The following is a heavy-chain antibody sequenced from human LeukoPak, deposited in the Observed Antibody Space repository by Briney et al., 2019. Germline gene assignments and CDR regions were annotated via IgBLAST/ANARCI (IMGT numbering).Heavy chain of an antibody. J-gene: IGHJ4*02. CDR3: MSNFLQGGYYFDS. V-gene: IGHV4-38-2*02. Sequence: SETLSLTCTVSGYSINSGYYWGWIRQPPGKGLEWIGGSTYYNPSLKSRVTISLDTSKNQFSLKLTSVTAADTAVYYCMSNFLQGGYYFDSWGQGNLVTVSS. CDR2: GST. D-gene: IGHD3-16*01. CDR1: GYSINSGYY.